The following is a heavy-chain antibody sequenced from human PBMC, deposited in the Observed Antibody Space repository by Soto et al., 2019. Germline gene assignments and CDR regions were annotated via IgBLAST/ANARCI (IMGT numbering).Heavy chain of an antibody. CDR3: AKGGLGDCSTTSCLFHFDD. CDR2: ISDSGST. D-gene: IGHD2-2*01. CDR1: GFTFSRYA. Sequence: PGGSLRLSCTASGFTFSRYAMSWVRQAPGKGLEWVSTISDSGSTYYAESVKGRLTIPRDNSKHTLYLQMNSLRAEDTAVYYCAKGGLGDCSTTSCLFHFDDSGLGALVTVSS. J-gene: IGHJ4*02. V-gene: IGHV3-23*01.